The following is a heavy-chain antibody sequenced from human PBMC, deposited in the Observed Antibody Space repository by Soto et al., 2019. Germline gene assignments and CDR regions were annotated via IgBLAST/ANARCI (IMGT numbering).Heavy chain of an antibody. D-gene: IGHD5-18*01. J-gene: IGHJ3*02. V-gene: IGHV5-51*01. CDR2: IYPGESDT. CDR1: GYSFTSYW. Sequence: PGESLKISCNGSGYSFTSYWIGWVRQMPGKGLEWMGIIYPGESDTRYSPSFQGQVTISADKSISTAYLQWSSLKASDTAMYYCESQKGYSYVDDAFDIWGQGTMVTVSS. CDR3: ESQKGYSYVDDAFDI.